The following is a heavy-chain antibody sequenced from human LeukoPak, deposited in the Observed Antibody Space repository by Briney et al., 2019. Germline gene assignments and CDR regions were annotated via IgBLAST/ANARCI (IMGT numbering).Heavy chain of an antibody. D-gene: IGHD3-10*01. CDR2: INHSGST. CDR3: ARRAMVRDYGMDV. J-gene: IGHJ6*02. Sequence: SETLSLTCAVYGGSFSGYYWSWIRQPPGKGLEWIGEINHSGSTNYNPSLKSRVTISVDTSKNQFSLKLSSVTAADTAVYYCARRAMVRDYGMDVWGQGTTVTVSS. V-gene: IGHV4-34*01. CDR1: GGSFSGYY.